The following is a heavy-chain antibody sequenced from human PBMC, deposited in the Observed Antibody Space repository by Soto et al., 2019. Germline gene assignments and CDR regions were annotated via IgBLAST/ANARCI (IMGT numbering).Heavy chain of an antibody. D-gene: IGHD6-13*01. CDR2: ITYEGSHQ. Sequence: QVQLVESGGGVVQPGKSVRLSCAASGFTFSLYGIHWVRQAPGKGLEWVAFITYEGSHQDYVDSVKGRFTLSRDNSKNIVYLQMNSLRPEDTAVYYCAKDVTAAGGNYYNTGLDVWGHGTTVTVSS. CDR1: GFTFSLYG. J-gene: IGHJ6*02. V-gene: IGHV3-30*18. CDR3: AKDVTAAGGNYYNTGLDV.